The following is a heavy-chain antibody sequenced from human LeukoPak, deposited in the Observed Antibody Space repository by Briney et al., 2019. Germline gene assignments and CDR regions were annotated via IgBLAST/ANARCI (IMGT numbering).Heavy chain of an antibody. CDR2: INHSGST. V-gene: IGHV4-34*01. CDR1: GGSFSGYY. Sequence: SETLSLTCAVYGGSFSGYYWSWIRQPPGKGLEWIGEINHSGSTNYNPSLKSRVTISVDTSKNRFSLKLSSVTAADTAVYYCARVERGYCSSTSCYGSKTNDYWGQGTLVTVSS. D-gene: IGHD2-2*01. CDR3: ARVERGYCSSTSCYGSKTNDY. J-gene: IGHJ4*02.